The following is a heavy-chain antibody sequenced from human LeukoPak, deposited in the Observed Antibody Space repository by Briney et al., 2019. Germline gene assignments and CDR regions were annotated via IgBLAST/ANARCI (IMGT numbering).Heavy chain of an antibody. V-gene: IGHV3-48*03. D-gene: IGHD3-22*01. CDR1: GFTFSSYE. J-gene: IGHJ6*02. Sequence: PGGSLRLSCAASGFTFSSYEMTWVRQAPGKGLEWVSYISSSGSTIYYADSVKGRFTISRDNAKNSLYLQMNSLRAEDTAVYYYGTSSHDSSSYFLLGYYYGMDVWGQGTTVTVSS. CDR2: ISSSGSTI. CDR3: GTSSHDSSSYFLLGYYYGMDV.